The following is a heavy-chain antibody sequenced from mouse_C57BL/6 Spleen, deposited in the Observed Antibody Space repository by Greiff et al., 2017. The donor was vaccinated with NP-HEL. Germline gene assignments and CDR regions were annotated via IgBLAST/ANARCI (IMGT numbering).Heavy chain of an antibody. CDR2: IRNKANGYTT. CDR1: GFTFTDYY. CDR3: ARDDYGSSYPDY. V-gene: IGHV7-3*01. J-gene: IGHJ2*01. Sequence: EVMLVESGGGLVQPGGSLSLSCAASGFTFTDYYMSWVRQPPGKALEWLGFIRNKANGYTTEYSASVKGRFTISRDNSQSILYLQMNALRAEDSATYSCARDDYGSSYPDYWGQGTTLTVSS. D-gene: IGHD1-1*01.